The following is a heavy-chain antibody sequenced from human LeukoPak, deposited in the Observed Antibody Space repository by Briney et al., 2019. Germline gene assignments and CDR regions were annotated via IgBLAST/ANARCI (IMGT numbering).Heavy chain of an antibody. CDR3: ARVSDISVAAYFDY. CDR2: IKQDESER. V-gene: IGHV3-7*03. D-gene: IGHD6-19*01. Sequence: GGSLRLSCEGSGFSFSSYWMTWVRQSPGKGPEWVANIKQDESERYTVDSVKGRFTISRDNAKNSLYLQMNSLRAEDTALYYCARVSDISVAAYFDYWGQGTLVTVSS. CDR1: GFSFSSYW. J-gene: IGHJ4*02.